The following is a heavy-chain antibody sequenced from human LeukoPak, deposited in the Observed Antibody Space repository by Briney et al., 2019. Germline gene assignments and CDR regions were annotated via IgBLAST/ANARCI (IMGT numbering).Heavy chain of an antibody. CDR3: ARGRYSGSSRHFDY. D-gene: IGHD1-26*01. CDR1: GYTFTGYY. J-gene: IGHJ4*02. CDR2: INPNSGGT. V-gene: IGHV1-2*02. Sequence: GASVKVSCKASGYTFTGYYMHWVRQAPGQGLEWMGWINPNSGGTNYAQKFQGRVTMTRDTSISTAYMELSRLRSDDTAVYYCARGRYSGSSRHFDYWGQGTLVTVSS.